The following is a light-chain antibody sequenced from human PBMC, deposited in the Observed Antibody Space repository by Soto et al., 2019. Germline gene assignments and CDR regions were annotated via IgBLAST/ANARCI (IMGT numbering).Light chain of an antibody. CDR1: QDISRR. CDR3: QQTNSFPLT. V-gene: IGKV1D-12*01. CDR2: AAF. Sequence: DIQMTQSPSSVSASVGDRVTSTCRARQDISRRLAWYQQKPGKSPKALIYAAFSLQSGVPSRFSGSGSGSDVTLSIGSLQPEDFATYYCQQTNSFPLTFGGGTKVVIK. J-gene: IGKJ4*01.